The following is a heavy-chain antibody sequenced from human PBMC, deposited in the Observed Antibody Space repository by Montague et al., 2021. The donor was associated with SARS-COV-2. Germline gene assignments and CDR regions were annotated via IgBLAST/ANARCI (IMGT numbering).Heavy chain of an antibody. CDR2: INHSGST. Sequence: SETLSLTCAVYGGSFSGYYWSWIRQPPGKGLEWIGEINHSGSTNYNPSLKSRVTISVDTSKNQFSLKLSSVTAADTGVYYCARVRYYGSGTSLGMDVWGQGTTVTVSS. D-gene: IGHD3-10*01. J-gene: IGHJ6*02. CDR1: GGSFSGYY. V-gene: IGHV4-34*01. CDR3: ARVRYYGSGTSLGMDV.